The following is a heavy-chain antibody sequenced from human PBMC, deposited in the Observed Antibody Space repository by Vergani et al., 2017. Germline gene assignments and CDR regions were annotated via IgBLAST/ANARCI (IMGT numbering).Heavy chain of an antibody. CDR1: GDSISRSHYY. CDR3: ARRGGDYYGSGDNDY. V-gene: IGHV4-39*07. Sequence: QLQLQESGPGLVKPSETLSLSCRVSGDSISRSHYYWGFIRQPPGKGLEWIGSISSSGSPYYNPTLKSRVTISVDTSKNQFSLKLSSVTAADTAVYYCARRGGDYYGSGDNDYWGQGTLVTVSS. CDR2: ISSSGSP. D-gene: IGHD3-10*01. J-gene: IGHJ4*02.